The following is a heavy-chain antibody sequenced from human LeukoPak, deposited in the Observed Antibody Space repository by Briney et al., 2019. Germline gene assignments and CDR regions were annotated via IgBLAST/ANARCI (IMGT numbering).Heavy chain of an antibody. CDR3: ARELFGVVGDYYMDV. V-gene: IGHV4-4*02. CDR1: GGSISSSNW. CDR2: IYHSGST. Sequence: PSETLSLTCAVSGGSISSSNWWSWVRQPPGKGLEWIGEIYHSGSTNYNPSLKSRVTISVDKSKNQFSLKLRSVTAADTAVYYCARELFGVVGDYYMDVWGKGTTVTVSS. D-gene: IGHD3-3*01. J-gene: IGHJ6*03.